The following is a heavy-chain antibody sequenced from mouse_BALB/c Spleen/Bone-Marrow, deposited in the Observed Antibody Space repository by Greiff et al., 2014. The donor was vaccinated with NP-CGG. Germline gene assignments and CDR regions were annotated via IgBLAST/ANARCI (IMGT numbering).Heavy chain of an antibody. Sequence: VQLQQSGAELVRSGASVKLSCTASGFNINDYYMHWVKQRPEQGLEWIGWIDPENGDTEYAPKFQGKATMTADTSSNTAYLQLSSLTSEDTAVYYCNGGYYEAWFAYWGQGTLVTVSA. D-gene: IGHD2-3*01. V-gene: IGHV14-4*02. CDR3: NGGYYEAWFAY. J-gene: IGHJ3*01. CDR1: GFNINDYY. CDR2: IDPENGDT.